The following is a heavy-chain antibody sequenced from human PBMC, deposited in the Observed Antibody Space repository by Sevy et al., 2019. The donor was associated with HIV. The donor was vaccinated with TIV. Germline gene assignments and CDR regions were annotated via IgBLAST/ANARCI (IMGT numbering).Heavy chain of an antibody. J-gene: IGHJ4*01. V-gene: IGHV3-30*18. CDR2: ISFDGNEK. Sequence: GGSLRLSCAASGFIFSGYGMHWVRQAPGRGLEWVSFISFDGNEKYYAEFVKGRFTISKDTSKNTLFLEMNSLGAEDPAVYFCAKEESGFYEDKTGYYADGPSADYWGQGTLVTVSS. D-gene: IGHD3-9*01. CDR1: GFIFSGYG. CDR3: AKEESGFYEDKTGYYADGPSADY.